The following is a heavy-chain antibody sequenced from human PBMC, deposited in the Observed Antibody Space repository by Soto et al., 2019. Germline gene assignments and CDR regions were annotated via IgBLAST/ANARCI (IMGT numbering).Heavy chain of an antibody. CDR1: GYTFTGYY. V-gene: IGHV1-2*02. CDR2: INPNSGGT. D-gene: IGHD3-9*01. CDR3: AKASYYHTLNGESRNGFDI. J-gene: IGHJ3*02. Sequence: QVQLVQSGAEVKKPGASVKVSCKASGYTFTGYYMHWVRQAPGQGLEWMGWINPNSGGTIYAQKFEGRVTMTRDTSINTAYMELSSLRSDDTAVYFCAKASYYHTLNGESRNGFDIWGQGTMVTVSS.